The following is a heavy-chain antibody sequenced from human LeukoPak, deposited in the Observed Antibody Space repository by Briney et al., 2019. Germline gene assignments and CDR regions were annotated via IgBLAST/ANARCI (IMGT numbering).Heavy chain of an antibody. CDR3: AREGPRGNSQFDY. D-gene: IGHD2/OR15-2a*01. CDR1: GFTFSSYG. Sequence: GRSLRLSCAASGFTFSSYGMHWVRQAPGKGLEWVALIWYDGSNKYYTDSVKGRLTISRDNSKNTLYLQMNSLRAEDTAIYYCAREGPRGNSQFDYWGQGALVTVSS. V-gene: IGHV3-33*01. J-gene: IGHJ4*02. CDR2: IWYDGSNK.